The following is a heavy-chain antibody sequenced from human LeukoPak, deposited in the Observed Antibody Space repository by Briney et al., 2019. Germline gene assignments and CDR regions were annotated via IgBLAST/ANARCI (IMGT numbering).Heavy chain of an antibody. D-gene: IGHD5-18*01. J-gene: IGHJ3*02. V-gene: IGHV4-61*02. CDR2: IYTSGST. Sequence: SETLSLTCTVSGGSVSSGSYYWSWIRQPAGKGLEWIGRIYTSGSTNYNPSLKSRVTISVDTSKNQFSLKLSSVTAADTAVYYCATTPQRGYSYGWGTDAFDIWGQGTMVTVSS. CDR3: ATTPQRGYSYGWGTDAFDI. CDR1: GGSVSSGSYY.